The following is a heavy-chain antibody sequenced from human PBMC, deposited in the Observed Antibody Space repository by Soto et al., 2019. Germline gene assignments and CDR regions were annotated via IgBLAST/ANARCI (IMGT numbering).Heavy chain of an antibody. CDR1: GFTFSSYS. CDR3: ARGEGRDEIAARPDYWYFDL. J-gene: IGHJ2*01. CDR2: ISSSSSTI. Sequence: GGSLRLSCAASGFTFSSYSMNWVRQAPGKGLEWVSYISSSSSTIYYADSVKGRFTISRDNAKNSLYLQMNSLRDEDTAVYYCARGEGRDEIAARPDYWYFDLWGRGTLVTVSS. V-gene: IGHV3-48*02. D-gene: IGHD6-6*01.